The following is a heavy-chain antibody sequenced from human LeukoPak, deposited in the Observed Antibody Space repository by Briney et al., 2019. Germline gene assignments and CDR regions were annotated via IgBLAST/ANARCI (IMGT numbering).Heavy chain of an antibody. CDR3: AKAAGYSTIYWFDP. V-gene: IGHV4-59*01. Sequence: SETLSLTCTVSGGSIRSSHWSWIRQPPGKGLEFIGYIYYSGTSNYNPSLKSRVTMSVDTSSNQFSLKLNSVTAADTAVYYCAKAAGYSTIYWFDPWGQGTLVTVSS. CDR1: GGSIRSSH. CDR2: IYYSGTS. D-gene: IGHD6-13*01. J-gene: IGHJ5*02.